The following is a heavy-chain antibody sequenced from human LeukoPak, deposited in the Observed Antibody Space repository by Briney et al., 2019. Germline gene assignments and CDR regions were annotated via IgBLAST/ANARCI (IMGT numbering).Heavy chain of an antibody. Sequence: GGSLRLSCAASGFTFSSYAMHWVRQAPGKGLEWVAVVWYDGSKTYSADSVKGRFTISRDNSKNTLYLQMNSLRAEDTALYYCVRDRNYYEALHRSYWGQGTLVTVSS. V-gene: IGHV3-33*01. J-gene: IGHJ4*02. D-gene: IGHD1-26*01. CDR1: GFTFSSYA. CDR2: VWYDGSKT. CDR3: VRDRNYYEALHRSY.